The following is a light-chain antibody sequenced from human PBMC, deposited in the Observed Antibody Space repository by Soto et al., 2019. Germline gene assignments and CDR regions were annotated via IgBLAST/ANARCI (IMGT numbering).Light chain of an antibody. J-gene: IGLJ2*01. Sequence: QLVLTQSPSASASLGASVKLTCTLSSGHSSYAIAWHQQQPEKGPRYLMKLNSDGSHSKGDGIPDRFSGSSSGAERYLTISCLQSEDEADYYCQTSGSGTREVFGGGTKLTVL. CDR2: LNSDGSH. V-gene: IGLV4-69*01. CDR1: SGHSSYA. CDR3: QTSGSGTREV.